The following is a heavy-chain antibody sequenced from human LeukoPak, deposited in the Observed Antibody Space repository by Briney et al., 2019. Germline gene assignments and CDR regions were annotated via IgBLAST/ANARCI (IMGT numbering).Heavy chain of an antibody. D-gene: IGHD6-19*01. CDR2: ISGSGGST. V-gene: IGHV3-23*01. J-gene: IGHJ4*02. CDR3: AKGGSGSRYYFDY. CDR1: GFTFSSYA. Sequence: GGSLRLSCAASGFTFSSYAMGWVRQAPGKGLEWVSAISGSGGSTYYADSVKGRFTISRDNSKNTLYLQMNSLRAEDTAVYYCAKGGSGSRYYFDYWGQGTLVTVSS.